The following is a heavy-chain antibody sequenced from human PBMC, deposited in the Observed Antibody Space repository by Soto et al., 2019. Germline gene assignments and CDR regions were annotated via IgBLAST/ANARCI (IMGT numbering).Heavy chain of an antibody. CDR1: GFTLRGYW. V-gene: IGHV3-74*01. Sequence: EVQLVESGGGIVQPGGYLRLSCVASGFTLRGYWRHWVRQGPGKGLEWASRISTDGTTTNYADSVEGRFTISRDNARNTMYLQLTSLRVEDSAVYYCARDLWAQVDVWGQGTLVTVSS. CDR2: ISTDGTTT. J-gene: IGHJ4*02. D-gene: IGHD2-15*01. CDR3: ARDLWAQVDV.